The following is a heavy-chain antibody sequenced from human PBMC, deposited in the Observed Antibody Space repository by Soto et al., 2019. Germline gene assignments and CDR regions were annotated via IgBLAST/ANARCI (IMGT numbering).Heavy chain of an antibody. Sequence: LSLTCTVSGGSIRSSDYYWNWIRQPPGKGLEWIGYIYYSGSTYYDPSLKSRVTISVDTSKNQFSLKLSSVTAADSAVYYCARIRTGMDGFDYWGQGTLVTVSS. V-gene: IGHV4-30-4*01. CDR2: IYYSGST. D-gene: IGHD3-9*01. CDR1: GGSIRSSDYY. J-gene: IGHJ4*02. CDR3: ARIRTGMDGFDY.